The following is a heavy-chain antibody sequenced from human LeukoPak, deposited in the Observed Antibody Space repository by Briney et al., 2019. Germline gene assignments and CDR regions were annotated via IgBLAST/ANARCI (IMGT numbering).Heavy chain of an antibody. CDR3: ARESDYGGNSNDNFDY. Sequence: PGGSLRLSCAASGFTFSSYSMNWVRQAPGKGLEWVSSISSSSSYIYYADSVKGRFTISGDNAKNSLYLQMNSLRAEDTAVYYCARESDYGGNSNDNFDYWGQGTLVTVSS. J-gene: IGHJ4*02. D-gene: IGHD4-23*01. CDR1: GFTFSSYS. V-gene: IGHV3-21*01. CDR2: ISSSSSYI.